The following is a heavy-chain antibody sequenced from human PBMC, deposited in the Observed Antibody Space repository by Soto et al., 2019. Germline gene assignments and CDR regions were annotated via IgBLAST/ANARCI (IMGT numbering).Heavy chain of an antibody. CDR3: ARGYYGSGTGYLDY. Sequence: EVQLVESGGGLVQPGGSLRLSCAASGFTFSDHYMDWVRQAPGKGLEWVGRIRNKVNSYTTEYAASVKGRFTISRDDSKNSLYLQMNSLKTEDTAVYYCARGYYGSGTGYLDYWGQGTLLTVSS. D-gene: IGHD3-10*01. CDR2: IRNKVNSYTT. J-gene: IGHJ4*02. CDR1: GFTFSDHY. V-gene: IGHV3-72*01.